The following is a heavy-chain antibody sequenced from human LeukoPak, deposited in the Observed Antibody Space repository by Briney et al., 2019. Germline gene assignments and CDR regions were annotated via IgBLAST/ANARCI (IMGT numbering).Heavy chain of an antibody. V-gene: IGHV5-51*01. Sequence: GESLKISCKGSGYSFTSYWIGWVRQMPGKGLEWMGIIYPGDSDTRYSPSFQGQVTISADKSISTAYLQWSSLKATDTAMYYCASGRYCSSTSCPGAYYYYYGMDVWGQGTMVTVSS. CDR3: ASGRYCSSTSCPGAYYYYYGMDV. CDR1: GYSFTSYW. D-gene: IGHD2-2*01. J-gene: IGHJ6*02. CDR2: IYPGDSDT.